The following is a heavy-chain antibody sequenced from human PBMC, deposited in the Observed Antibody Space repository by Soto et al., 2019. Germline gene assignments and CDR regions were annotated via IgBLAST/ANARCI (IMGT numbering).Heavy chain of an antibody. CDR2: IYYSGST. D-gene: IGHD1-26*01. J-gene: IGHJ4*02. CDR3: ARDYGGLGRRGY. CDR1: GGSISSNSYY. Sequence: QLQLQESGPGLVKPSETLSLTCTVSGGSISSNSYYWGWIRQPPGKGLEWIGSIYYSGSTYYNPSLKSRVTISVDTSKNQFSLRLSSVTAADTAVYYCARDYGGLGRRGYWGQGTLVTVSS. V-gene: IGHV4-39*02.